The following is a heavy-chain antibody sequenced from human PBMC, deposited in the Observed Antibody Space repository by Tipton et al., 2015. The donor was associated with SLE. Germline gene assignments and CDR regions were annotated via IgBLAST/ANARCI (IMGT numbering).Heavy chain of an antibody. CDR1: GGSISSSSYY. D-gene: IGHD3-22*01. CDR3: ARGGLYDSSGYYHDAFDI. V-gene: IGHV4-39*07. Sequence: TLSLTCTVSGGSISSSSYYWGWIRQPPGKGLEWIGSIYYSGSTYYNPSLKSRVTISVDTSKNQFSLKLSSVTAADTAVYYCARGGLYDSSGYYHDAFDIWGQGTMVTVSS. J-gene: IGHJ3*02. CDR2: IYYSGST.